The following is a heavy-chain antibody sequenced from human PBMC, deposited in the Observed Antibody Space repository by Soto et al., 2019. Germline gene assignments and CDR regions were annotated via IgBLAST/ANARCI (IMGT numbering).Heavy chain of an antibody. D-gene: IGHD3-9*01. CDR2: ISSSGRTI. CDR1: EFTFSDYY. Sequence: QVQLVASGGGLVKPGGSRRLSCAASEFTFSDYYMTWIRQAPGKGLGWVSYISSSGRTINYADSVKGRFTISRDNAKNSLYLQMNSLRAEDTAVYYCARGTNVDWLIPMDYYLDYWGQGTLVAVSS. J-gene: IGHJ4*02. CDR3: ARGTNVDWLIPMDYYLDY. V-gene: IGHV3-11*01.